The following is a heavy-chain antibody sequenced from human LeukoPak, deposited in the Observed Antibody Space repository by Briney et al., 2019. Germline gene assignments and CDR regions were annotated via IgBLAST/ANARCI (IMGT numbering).Heavy chain of an antibody. CDR1: GYPFTSYN. CDR2: MNTNSGNT. V-gene: IGHV1-8*01. Sequence: ASVKVSCKASGYPFTSYNVNWVRQATGQGLEWMGWMNTNSGNTGYSQNFQGRVTMTRDTSISTAYMELSSLMSEDTAVYYCARDVGLWGSYRYTPGYWGQGTLVTVSS. J-gene: IGHJ4*02. CDR3: ARDVGLWGSYRYTPGY. D-gene: IGHD3-16*02.